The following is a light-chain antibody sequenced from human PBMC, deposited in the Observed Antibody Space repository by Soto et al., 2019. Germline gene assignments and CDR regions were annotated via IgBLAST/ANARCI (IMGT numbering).Light chain of an antibody. CDR1: SSDVGHYDY. Sequence: QSALTQPASVSGSPGQSITISCTGTSSDVGHYDYVSWYQQHPGKVPKLIISEVTTRPSGVSDRFSGSKSGNTASLTISRLQAEDEAHYYCSSYTTADTQVFGGGTKVTVL. V-gene: IGLV2-14*01. J-gene: IGLJ3*02. CDR3: SSYTTADTQV. CDR2: EVT.